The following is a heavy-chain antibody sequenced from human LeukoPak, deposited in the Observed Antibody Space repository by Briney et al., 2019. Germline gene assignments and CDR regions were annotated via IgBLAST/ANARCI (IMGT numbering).Heavy chain of an antibody. J-gene: IGHJ4*02. CDR2: IYDSGST. D-gene: IGHD6-25*01. CDR3: ARGYSSVFDY. Sequence: SETLSLTCTVSGYSISSGYYWGWIRQPPGKGLEWIGSIYDSGSTYYNPSPKSRVTISVDTSKNQFSLKLSSVTAADTAVYYCARGYSSVFDYWGQGTLVTVSS. V-gene: IGHV4-38-2*02. CDR1: GYSISSGYY.